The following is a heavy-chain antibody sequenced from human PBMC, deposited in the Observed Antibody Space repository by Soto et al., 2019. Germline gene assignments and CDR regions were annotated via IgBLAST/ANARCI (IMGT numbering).Heavy chain of an antibody. Sequence: PGGSLRLSCAASGFTFSSYGMHWVRQAPGKGLEWVAVISYDGSNKYYADSVKGRFTISRDNSKNTLYLQMNSLRAEDTAVYYCAKGLSKAGMDVWGQGTTVTVSS. V-gene: IGHV3-30*18. CDR2: ISYDGSNK. CDR1: GFTFSSYG. J-gene: IGHJ6*02. CDR3: AKGLSKAGMDV.